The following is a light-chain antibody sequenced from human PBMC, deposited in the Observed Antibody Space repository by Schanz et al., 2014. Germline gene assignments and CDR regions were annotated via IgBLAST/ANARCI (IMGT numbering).Light chain of an antibody. Sequence: QSVLTQPASVSGSPGQSITISCTGTSSDVGSYNLVSWYQQHPGKAPKLMIYEGTKRPSGVSNRFSASKSGNTASLTISRHQAEDEADYYCCSYAGSSTLVFGGGTKLTVL. CDR3: CSYAGSSTLV. J-gene: IGLJ2*01. CDR1: SSDVGSYNL. CDR2: EGT. V-gene: IGLV2-23*01.